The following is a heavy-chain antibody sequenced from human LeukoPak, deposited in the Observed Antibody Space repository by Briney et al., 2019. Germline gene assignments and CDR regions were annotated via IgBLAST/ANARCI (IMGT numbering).Heavy chain of an antibody. V-gene: IGHV3-30*14. CDR2: ISYDGSNK. Sequence: GGSLRLSCAASGFTFSSYAMHWVRQAPGKGLEWVAVISYDGSNKYYADSVKGRFTISRDDAKNTLYLQMNSLRAEDTAVYYCARETEYYGSGSYYIGYWGQGTLVTVSS. D-gene: IGHD3-10*01. CDR3: ARETEYYGSGSYYIGY. CDR1: GFTFSSYA. J-gene: IGHJ4*02.